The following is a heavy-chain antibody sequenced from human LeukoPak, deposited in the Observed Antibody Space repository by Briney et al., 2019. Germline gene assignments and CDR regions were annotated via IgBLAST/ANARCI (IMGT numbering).Heavy chain of an antibody. Sequence: GGALRLSCAASGFIFDDYAMHWVRQAPGKVLEWVALISGDGGSTYYAEPVKGRITIPRDNSKTSLYLHMNSLRPEDTAFYYCAKDPGYATYYFDYWGQGTLVTVSS. CDR1: GFIFDDYA. CDR3: AKDPGYATYYFDY. CDR2: ISGDGGST. V-gene: IGHV3-43*02. D-gene: IGHD5-12*01. J-gene: IGHJ4*02.